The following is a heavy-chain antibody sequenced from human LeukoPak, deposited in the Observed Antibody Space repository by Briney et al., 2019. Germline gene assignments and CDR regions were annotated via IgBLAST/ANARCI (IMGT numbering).Heavy chain of an antibody. Sequence: PGGSLRLSCAASGFTFDDYAMHWVRQAPMKGLEWVASINWRSDEIGYADSVKGRFTISRDNAKNSLFLQMNSLRAEDTAVYYCTQGMNYDSSAYWHQHWGQGTLVTVSS. CDR3: TQGMNYDSSAYWHQH. D-gene: IGHD3-22*01. CDR2: INWRSDEI. V-gene: IGHV3-9*01. J-gene: IGHJ1*01. CDR1: GFTFDDYA.